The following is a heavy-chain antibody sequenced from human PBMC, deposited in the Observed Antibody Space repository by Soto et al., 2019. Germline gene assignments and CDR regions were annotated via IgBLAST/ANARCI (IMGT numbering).Heavy chain of an antibody. CDR2: ITGSGGGT. Sequence: EVQLLESGGGLVQPGGSLRLSCAASGFMFANYAMGWVRQAPGRGLEWVSAITGSGGGTYYADSVKGRVTVSRDNSKKTLYLEMNSLRAEDTAVYYCARAGGTTVTGLWHFDSWGQGTLVTVSS. J-gene: IGHJ4*02. CDR3: ARAGGTTVTGLWHFDS. D-gene: IGHD4-17*01. CDR1: GFMFANYA. V-gene: IGHV3-23*01.